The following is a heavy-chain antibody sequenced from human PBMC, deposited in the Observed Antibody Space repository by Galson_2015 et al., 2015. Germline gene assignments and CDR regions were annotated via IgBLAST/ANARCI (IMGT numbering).Heavy chain of an antibody. CDR2: ISGSGGST. Sequence: SLRLSCAASGFTFSSYAMSWVRQAPGKGLEWVSAISGSGGSTYYADSVKGRFTISRDNSKNTLYLQMNSLRAEDTAVYYCARDNQKGSYSSGWYSFDYWGQGTLVTVSS. J-gene: IGHJ4*02. D-gene: IGHD6-19*01. CDR1: GFTFSSYA. V-gene: IGHV3-23*01. CDR3: ARDNQKGSYSSGWYSFDY.